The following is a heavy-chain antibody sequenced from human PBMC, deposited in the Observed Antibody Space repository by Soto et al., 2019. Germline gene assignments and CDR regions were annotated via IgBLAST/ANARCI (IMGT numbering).Heavy chain of an antibody. D-gene: IGHD3-3*01. V-gene: IGHV1-69*13. J-gene: IGHJ6*02. CDR1: GGTFSSYA. CDR2: IIPIFGTA. Sequence: ASVKVSCKASGGTFSSYAISWVRQAPGQGLEWMGGIIPIFGTANYAQKFQGRVTITADESTSTAYMELSSLRSEDTAVYYCARLVPSVVSYDFWSGYYPVSGMDVWGQGTTVTVSS. CDR3: ARLVPSVVSYDFWSGYYPVSGMDV.